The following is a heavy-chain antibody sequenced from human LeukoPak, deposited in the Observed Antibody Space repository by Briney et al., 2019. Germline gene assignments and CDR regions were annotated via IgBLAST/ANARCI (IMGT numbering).Heavy chain of an antibody. CDR3: AREEGTYYYDSSSGGAAFDI. Sequence: ASVKVSCKASGYTFTSYYMHWVRQAPGQGLEWMGIINPIGGSTSYAQKFRGRVTMTRDTSTSTVYMELSSLRSEDTAVYYCAREEGTYYYDSSSGGAAFDIWGQGTMVTVSS. V-gene: IGHV1-46*03. CDR2: INPIGGST. D-gene: IGHD3-22*01. J-gene: IGHJ3*02. CDR1: GYTFTSYY.